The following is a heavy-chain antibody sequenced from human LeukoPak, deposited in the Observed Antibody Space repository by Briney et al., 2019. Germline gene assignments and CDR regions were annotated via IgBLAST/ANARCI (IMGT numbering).Heavy chain of an antibody. CDR1: GFTFSSYW. J-gene: IGHJ4*02. V-gene: IGHV3-7*03. CDR3: ARVHYGSGEYYFDY. CDR2: IKRDGSAK. Sequence: GGSLRLSCAASGFTFSSYWMTWVRQAPGKGLEWVANIKRDGSAKYYVDSVKGRFTISRDNAKNSLYLQMNSLRAEDTAVYYCARVHYGSGEYYFDYWGQGTLVTVSS. D-gene: IGHD3-10*01.